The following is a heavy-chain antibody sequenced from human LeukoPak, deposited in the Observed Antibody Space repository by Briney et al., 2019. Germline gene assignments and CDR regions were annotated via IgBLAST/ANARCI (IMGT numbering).Heavy chain of an antibody. Sequence: GGSLRLSXAASGFTFSSYSMNWVRQAPGKGLEWVSYISSSSSTIYYADSVKGRFTISRDNAKNSVYLQMNSLRAEDTAVYYCARVTVTRFDYWGQGTLVTVSS. V-gene: IGHV3-48*01. CDR2: ISSSSSTI. J-gene: IGHJ4*02. CDR1: GFTFSSYS. CDR3: ARVTVTRFDY. D-gene: IGHD4-17*01.